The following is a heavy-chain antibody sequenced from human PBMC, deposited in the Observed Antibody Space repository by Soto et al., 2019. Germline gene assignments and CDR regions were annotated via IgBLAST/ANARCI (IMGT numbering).Heavy chain of an antibody. CDR1: GGTFSSYT. Sequence: QVQLVQSGAEVKKPGSSVKVSCKASGGTFSSYTMSWVRQAPGQGLEWMGRVSPVLGLTNYAQKFQDRVTISADKVTSTTYMELSSLRSEDTALYYCARDRAYCSGGSCYQDYWGQGTLVTFSS. CDR3: ARDRAYCSGGSCYQDY. CDR2: VSPVLGLT. D-gene: IGHD2-15*01. V-gene: IGHV1-69*08. J-gene: IGHJ4*02.